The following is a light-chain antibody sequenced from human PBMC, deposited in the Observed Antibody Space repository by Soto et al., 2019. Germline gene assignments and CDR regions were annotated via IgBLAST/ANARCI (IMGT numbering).Light chain of an antibody. V-gene: IGLV1-40*01. CDR2: GNS. CDR3: QSYDSSLSGSAV. J-gene: IGLJ2*01. Sequence: QPVLTQPPSVSGAPGQRVTISCTGSSSNIGAGYDVHWYQQLPGTAPKLLIYGNSNRPSGVTARFSVSKSGTSASLAITGLPAEDEADYDCQSYDSSLSGSAVFGGGTKRTVL. CDR1: SSNIGAGYD.